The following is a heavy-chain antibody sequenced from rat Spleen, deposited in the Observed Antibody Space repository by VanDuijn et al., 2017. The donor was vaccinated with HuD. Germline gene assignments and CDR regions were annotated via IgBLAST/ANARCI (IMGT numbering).Heavy chain of an antibody. CDR3: ARAHLGYYVMDA. D-gene: IGHD3-1*01. V-gene: IGHV5S23*01. CDR2: IVPSDGST. J-gene: IGHJ4*01. Sequence: EVQLVESGGGLVQPGRSLKLSCAASGFTFSDYAMAWVRQAPTEGLEWVASIVPSDGSTYYRDSVKGRFTVSRDNAKSTLYLQMDSLRSEDTATYYCARAHLGYYVMDAWGQGASVTVSS. CDR1: GFTFSDYA.